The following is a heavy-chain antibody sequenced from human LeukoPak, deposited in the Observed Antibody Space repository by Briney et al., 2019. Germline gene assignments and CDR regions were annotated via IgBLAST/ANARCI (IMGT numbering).Heavy chain of an antibody. Sequence: KPSETLSLTCTVSGGSISSSGYYWDWIRQPPEMGLDWIGSVYYSGSTYYNPSLKSRVTISVDTSKNQFSLNLSSVTAADTAVYYCARHLHYSYYYYIDVWGKGTTVTVSS. CDR2: VYYSGST. J-gene: IGHJ6*03. CDR1: GGSISSSGYY. V-gene: IGHV4-39*01. CDR3: ARHLHYSYYYYIDV.